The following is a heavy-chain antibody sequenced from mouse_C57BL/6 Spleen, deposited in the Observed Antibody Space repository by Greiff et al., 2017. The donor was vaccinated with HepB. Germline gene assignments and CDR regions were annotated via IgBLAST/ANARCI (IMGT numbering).Heavy chain of an antibody. CDR2: IDPETGGT. D-gene: IGHD1-2*01. CDR3: TRRDTTAPPYYFDY. Sequence: QVQLQQSGAELVRPGASVTLSCKASGYTFTAYEMHWVKQTPVHGLEWIGAIDPETGGTAYNQKFKGKAILTADKSSSTAYMELSSLTSEDSAGYYCTRRDTTAPPYYFDYWGQGTTLTVSS. J-gene: IGHJ2*01. V-gene: IGHV1-15*01. CDR1: GYTFTAYE.